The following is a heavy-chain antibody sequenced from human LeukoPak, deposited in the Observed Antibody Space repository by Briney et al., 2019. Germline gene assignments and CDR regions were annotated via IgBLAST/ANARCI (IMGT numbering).Heavy chain of an antibody. CDR1: GFSFSSYW. CDR2: ISSSSDYI. CDR3: AKDHTYYYDSRGYYLDY. D-gene: IGHD3-22*01. J-gene: IGHJ4*02. Sequence: GGSLRLSCAASGFSFSSYWMHWVRQPPGKGLEWVSSISSSSDYIYYADSVKGRFTISRDSAKNSLYLQMNSLRAEDTALYYCAKDHTYYYDSRGYYLDYWGQGTLVTVSS. V-gene: IGHV3-21*04.